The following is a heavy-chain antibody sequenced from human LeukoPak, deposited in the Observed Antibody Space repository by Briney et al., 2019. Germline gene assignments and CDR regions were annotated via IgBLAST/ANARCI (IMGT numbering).Heavy chain of an antibody. Sequence: GASVKVSCKASGYTFTSYGISWVRQAPGQGLEWMGWISAYNGNTNYAQKLQGRVTMTTDTSTSTAYMELRSLRSDDTAVYYCARSVGSYLYPAPMYWFDPWGQGTLVTVSS. CDR2: ISAYNGNT. D-gene: IGHD1-26*01. V-gene: IGHV1-18*01. CDR1: GYTFTSYG. CDR3: ARSVGSYLYPAPMYWFDP. J-gene: IGHJ5*02.